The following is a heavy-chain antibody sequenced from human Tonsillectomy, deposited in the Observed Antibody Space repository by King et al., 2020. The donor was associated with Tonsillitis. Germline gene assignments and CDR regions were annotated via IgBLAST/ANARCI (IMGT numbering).Heavy chain of an antibody. J-gene: IGHJ4*02. D-gene: IGHD6-19*01. V-gene: IGHV1-2*04. CDR1: GYTFTGYY. CDR2: INPNSGGT. CDR3: ARGIRAPLMYSSGWYGLDY. Sequence: VQLVESGAEVKKPGASVKVSCKASGYTFTGYYMHWVRQAPGQGLEWMGWINPNSGGTNYAQKFQGWVTMTRDTSISTAYMEVSRLSSDDTAVYYCARGIRAPLMYSSGWYGLDYWGQGPLVTVSS.